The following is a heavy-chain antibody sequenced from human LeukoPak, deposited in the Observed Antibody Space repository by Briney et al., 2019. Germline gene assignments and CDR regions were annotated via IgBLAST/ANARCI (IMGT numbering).Heavy chain of an antibody. CDR2: INSDGSST. J-gene: IGHJ4*02. CDR3: ARVPRILEWFPDY. V-gene: IGHV3-74*01. D-gene: IGHD3-3*01. Sequence: GPLRLSCAASGFTFSSYWMHWVRQAPGKGLVWVSRINSDGSSTSYADSVKGRFTISRDNAKNSLYLQMNSLRAEDTAVYYCARVPRILEWFPDYWGQGTLVTVSS. CDR1: GFTFSSYW.